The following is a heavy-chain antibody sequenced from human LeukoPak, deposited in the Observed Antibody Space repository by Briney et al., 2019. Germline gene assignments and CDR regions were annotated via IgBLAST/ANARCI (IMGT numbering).Heavy chain of an antibody. J-gene: IGHJ4*02. CDR1: GGSIRSFY. CDR3: ARAVVDTAMAYDY. V-gene: IGHV4-59*01. CDR2: IYYSGST. Sequence: SETLSLTCTVSGGSIRSFYWSWIRQPPGKGLEWIGYIYYSGSTNYNPSLKGRVTMSADTSKNQFSLKLSSATAADTAVYYCARAVVDTAMAYDYWGQGTLVTVSS. D-gene: IGHD5-18*01.